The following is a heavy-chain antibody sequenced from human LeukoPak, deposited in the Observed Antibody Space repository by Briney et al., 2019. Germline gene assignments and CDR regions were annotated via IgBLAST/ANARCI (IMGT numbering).Heavy chain of an antibody. D-gene: IGHD1-26*01. CDR3: ARDPYSGSYGDSYYYYMDV. Sequence: GGSLRLSCAASGFTFSSYNMNWVRQAPGKGLEWVSSITSTGTYTFYADSVKGRFTISRDSSKNSLYLQMISLRAEDTAIYYCARDPYSGSYGDSYYYYMDVWGKGTTVTISS. V-gene: IGHV3-21*01. CDR2: ITSTGTYT. J-gene: IGHJ6*03. CDR1: GFTFSSYN.